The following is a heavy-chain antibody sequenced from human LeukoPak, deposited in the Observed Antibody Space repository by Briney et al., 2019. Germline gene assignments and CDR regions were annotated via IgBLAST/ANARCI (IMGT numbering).Heavy chain of an antibody. CDR2: IRSRTDGGTT. V-gene: IGHV3-15*07. Sequence: GGSLRLSCAASGFTFTYVWLNWVRQAPGKGLEWVGRIRSRTDGGTTDYAAPVKGRFTISRDYSKKTLYLQMNILKTEDTAVYYCAKGFGSYDSSDFDSWGQGTLVTVSS. CDR3: AKGFGSYDSSDFDS. J-gene: IGHJ4*02. CDR1: GFTFTYVW. D-gene: IGHD3-22*01.